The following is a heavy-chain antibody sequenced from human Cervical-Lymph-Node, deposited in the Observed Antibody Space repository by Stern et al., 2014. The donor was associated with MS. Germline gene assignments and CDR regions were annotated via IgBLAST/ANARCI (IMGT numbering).Heavy chain of an antibody. CDR1: GFTVNSNY. V-gene: IGHV3-53*01. J-gene: IGHJ4*02. CDR3: ARGWLFD. Sequence: QLVQSGGGLIQPGGSLRLSCAASGFTVNSNYMSWVRQAPGKGLECVSVIDSGGSTYYADSVKARFTISRDNSKNTLYLQMNSLRTDDTAVYYCARGWLFDWGQGTLVTVSS. CDR2: IDSGGST. D-gene: IGHD3-9*01.